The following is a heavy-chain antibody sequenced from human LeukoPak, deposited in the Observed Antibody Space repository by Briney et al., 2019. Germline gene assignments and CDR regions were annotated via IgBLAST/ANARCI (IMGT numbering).Heavy chain of an antibody. J-gene: IGHJ4*02. Sequence: GRSLRLSCAASGFTFSSYAMHWVRQAPGKGLEWVAVISYDGSNKYYADSVKGRFTISRDNSKNTLYLQMNSLRAEDTAVYYCARDLNWNDPDMGEYFDYWGQGTLVTVSS. CDR3: ARDLNWNDPDMGEYFDY. CDR1: GFTFSSYA. CDR2: ISYDGSNK. V-gene: IGHV3-30-3*01. D-gene: IGHD1-1*01.